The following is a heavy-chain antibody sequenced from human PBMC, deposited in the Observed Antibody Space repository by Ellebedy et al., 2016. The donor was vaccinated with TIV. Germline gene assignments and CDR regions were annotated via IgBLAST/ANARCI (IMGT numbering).Heavy chain of an antibody. CDR2: IYYSGST. Sequence: SETLSLXCTVSGGSISSGGYYWSWIRQHPGKGLEWIGYIYYSGSTNYNPSLKSRVTISVDTSKNQFSLKLSSVTAADTAVYYCARDQNPMEQWLVPHAYEMSPWGQGTLVTVSS. CDR3: ARDQNPMEQWLVPHAYEMSP. CDR1: GGSISSGGYY. J-gene: IGHJ5*02. D-gene: IGHD6-19*01. V-gene: IGHV4-61*08.